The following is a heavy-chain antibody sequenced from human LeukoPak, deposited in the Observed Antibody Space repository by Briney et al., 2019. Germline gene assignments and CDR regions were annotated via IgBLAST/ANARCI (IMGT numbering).Heavy chain of an antibody. V-gene: IGHV3-7*01. D-gene: IGHD4-23*01. CDR3: ARVTDYGGNRAFDI. Sequence: GGSLRLSCAASGFTFSSCGMSWVRQAPGKGLEWVANIKQDGSEKYYVDSVKGRFTISRDNAKNSLYLQMNSLRAEDTAVYYCARVTDYGGNRAFDIWGQGTMVTVSS. CDR2: IKQDGSEK. CDR1: GFTFSSCG. J-gene: IGHJ3*02.